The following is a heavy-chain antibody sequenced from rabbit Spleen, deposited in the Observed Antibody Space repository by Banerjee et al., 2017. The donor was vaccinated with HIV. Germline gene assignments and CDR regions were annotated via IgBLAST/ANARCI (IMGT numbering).Heavy chain of an antibody. V-gene: IGHV1S40*01. Sequence: QSLEESGGDLVKPGASLTLTCKASGFDFSSSYYMCWVRQAPGKGLEWIACIYAGSDGSTYSGSWGNGRFTISRSTSLATVTLQVTSLTAADTATYFCAREGGIVVAGAFDLWGQGTLVTVS. D-gene: IGHD4-1*01. CDR1: GFDFSSSYY. CDR3: AREGGIVVAGAFDL. J-gene: IGHJ4*01. CDR2: IYAGSDGST.